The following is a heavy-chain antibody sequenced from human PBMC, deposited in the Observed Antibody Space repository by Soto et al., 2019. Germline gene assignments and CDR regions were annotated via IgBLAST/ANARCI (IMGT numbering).Heavy chain of an antibody. CDR3: AREMATIGWYFDL. CDR1: GGTFSSYT. Sequence: QVQLVQSGAEVKKPGSSVKVSCKASGGTFSSYTISWVRQAPGQGLEWMGRIIPILGIANYAQKFQGRVTITADKSTSTAYMKLSSLRSEDTAVYYCAREMATIGWYFDLWGRGTLVTVSS. V-gene: IGHV1-69*08. D-gene: IGHD5-12*01. CDR2: IIPILGIA. J-gene: IGHJ2*01.